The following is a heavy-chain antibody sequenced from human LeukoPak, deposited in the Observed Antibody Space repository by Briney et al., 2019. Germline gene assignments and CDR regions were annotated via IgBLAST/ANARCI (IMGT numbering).Heavy chain of an antibody. V-gene: IGHV5-51*01. J-gene: IGHJ4*02. CDR2: IYPGDSDT. D-gene: IGHD2-15*01. CDR1: RYSLTSYW. CDR3: ARFVGACSGGSCYSDY. Sequence: GESLKISCKGSRYSLTSYWIGWVRQMLGKGLEWMGIIYPGDSDTRYSPSFQGQVTISADKSISTAHLQWNSLKAPDTAMYYCARFVGACSGGSCYSDYWGQGTLVTVSS.